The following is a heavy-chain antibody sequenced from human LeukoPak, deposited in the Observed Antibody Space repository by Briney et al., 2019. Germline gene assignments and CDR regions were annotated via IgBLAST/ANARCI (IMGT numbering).Heavy chain of an antibody. CDR1: GFTFSSYA. CDR3: AAGRIAVAY. V-gene: IGHV4-34*08. J-gene: IGHJ4*02. CDR2: INHSGST. D-gene: IGHD6-19*01. Sequence: GSLRLSCAASGFTFSSYAMSWIRQPPGKGLEWIGEINHSGSTNYNPSLKSRVTISVDTSKNQFSLKLSSVTAADTAVYYCAAGRIAVAYWGQGTLVTVSS.